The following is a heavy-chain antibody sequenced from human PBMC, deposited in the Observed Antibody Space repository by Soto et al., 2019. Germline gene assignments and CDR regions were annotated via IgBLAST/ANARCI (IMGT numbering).Heavy chain of an antibody. CDR1: GFTFSEYS. J-gene: IGHJ5*02. V-gene: IGHV3-48*01. D-gene: IGHD4-17*01. Sequence: EVQLVESGGGFVQPGGSLRLSCSASGFTFSEYSLTWVRQAPGKGLEWVSSISTVASIVFYADSVEGRFTISRDNAQSAVYLQMHNLRVEKTAVYYCARYGWVTTGYNLPWGQGTLVTVSS. CDR3: ARYGWVTTGYNLP. CDR2: ISTVASIV.